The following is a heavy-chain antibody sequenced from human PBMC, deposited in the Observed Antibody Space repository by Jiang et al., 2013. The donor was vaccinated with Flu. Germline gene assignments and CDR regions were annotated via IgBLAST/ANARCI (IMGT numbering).Heavy chain of an antibody. J-gene: IGHJ4*02. CDR1: GYTFTSYA. CDR3: ASDGGCAGGDCYYTMLRFDY. D-gene: IGHD2-21*02. V-gene: IGHV1-3*01. CDR2: INAGNGNT. Sequence: EVKKPGASVKVSCKASGYTFTSYAMHWVRQAPGQRLEWMGWINAGNGNTKYSQKFRGRVTITRDTSASTAYMELSSLRSEDTAVYYCASDGGCAGGDCYYTMLRFDYWGQGTLVTVSS.